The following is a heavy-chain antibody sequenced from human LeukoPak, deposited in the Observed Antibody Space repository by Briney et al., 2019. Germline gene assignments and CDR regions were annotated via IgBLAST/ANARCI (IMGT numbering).Heavy chain of an antibody. J-gene: IGHJ6*02. CDR1: GFAFSRSG. D-gene: IGHD4-17*01. CDR2: IWYDGSNK. V-gene: IGHV3-33*01. CDR3: ARDRYGDDYYYYGMDV. Sequence: GGSLRLSCAASGFAFSRSGMHWVRQAPGKGLEWVAVIWYDGSNKYYADSVKGRFTISRDNSKNTLYLQMNSLRAKDTAVYYCARDRYGDDYYYYGMDVWGQGTTVTVSS.